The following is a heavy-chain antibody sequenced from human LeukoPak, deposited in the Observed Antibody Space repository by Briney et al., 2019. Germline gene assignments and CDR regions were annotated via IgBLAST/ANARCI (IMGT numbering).Heavy chain of an antibody. Sequence: SETLSLTCTVSGGAISSRSHCWGWIRQPPGKGLEWIGTMFYSGSTYYNPSLKSRVAISVDTSENQFSLELNSVTAADTAVYYCAVAGVRYYDSSGLHAFDFWGRGTMVTASS. V-gene: IGHV4-39*01. J-gene: IGHJ3*01. CDR1: GGAISSRSHC. CDR2: MFYSGST. CDR3: AVAGVRYYDSSGLHAFDF. D-gene: IGHD3-22*01.